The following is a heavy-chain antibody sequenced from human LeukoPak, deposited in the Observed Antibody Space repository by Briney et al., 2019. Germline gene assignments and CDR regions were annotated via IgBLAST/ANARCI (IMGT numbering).Heavy chain of an antibody. CDR2: IIPILGIA. CDR3: ARSHQLAYYYYYGMDV. J-gene: IGHJ6*02. D-gene: IGHD6-6*01. CDR1: GGTFSSYA. V-gene: IGHV1-69*04. Sequence: SVKVSCKASGGTFSSYAISWVRQAPGQGLEWMGRIIPILGIANYAQKFQGRVTITADKSTSTAYMELSSLRSEDTAVYYCARSHQLAYYYYYGMDVWGQGTTVTVSS.